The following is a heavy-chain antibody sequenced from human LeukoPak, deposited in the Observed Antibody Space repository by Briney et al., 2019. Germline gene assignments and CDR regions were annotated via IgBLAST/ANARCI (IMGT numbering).Heavy chain of an antibody. Sequence: ASVKVSCKASGYTFTSYGISWVRQAPGQGLEWMGWISAYNGNTNYAQKLQGRVTMTTDTSTSTAYMELRGLRSDDTAVYYCARGVAARPLNNWFDPWGQGTLVTVSS. J-gene: IGHJ5*02. D-gene: IGHD6-6*01. CDR1: GYTFTSYG. CDR3: ARGVAARPLNNWFDP. V-gene: IGHV1-18*01. CDR2: ISAYNGNT.